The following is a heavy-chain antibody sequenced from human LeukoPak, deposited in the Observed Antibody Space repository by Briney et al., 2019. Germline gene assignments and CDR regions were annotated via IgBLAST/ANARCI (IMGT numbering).Heavy chain of an antibody. CDR3: AKRGVVIRVILVGFHKEAYYFDS. CDR1: GITLSNYG. Sequence: GGSLRLSCAVSGITLSNYGMTWVRQAPGKGLEWDAGISDTGGRTNYADSVKGRFTVSRDNPKNTLYLQMNSLRAEDTAVYFCAKRGVVIRVILVGFHKEAYYFDSWGQGALVTVSS. J-gene: IGHJ4*02. D-gene: IGHD3-22*01. V-gene: IGHV3-23*01. CDR2: ISDTGGRT.